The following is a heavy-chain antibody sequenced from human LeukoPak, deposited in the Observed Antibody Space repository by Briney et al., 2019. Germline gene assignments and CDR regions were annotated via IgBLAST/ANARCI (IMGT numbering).Heavy chain of an antibody. V-gene: IGHV4-4*08. CDR2: IYHSGST. CDR1: GGSMSSYY. Sequence: SETLSLTCSVSGGSMSSYYWSWIRQSPGKGLEWIGYIYHSGSTDYNSSLKSRVTISVDTSKNQFSLKLSSVTAADTAVYYCARRVRAVAGTPGWFDPWGQGTLVTVSS. J-gene: IGHJ5*02. D-gene: IGHD6-19*01. CDR3: ARRVRAVAGTPGWFDP.